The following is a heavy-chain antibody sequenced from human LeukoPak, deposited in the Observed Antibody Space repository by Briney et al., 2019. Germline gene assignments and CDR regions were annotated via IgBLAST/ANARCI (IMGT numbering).Heavy chain of an antibody. V-gene: IGHV1-18*01. J-gene: IGHJ4*02. CDR1: GYSFPTYG. CDR3: ARGGFDYYGTGRAFDF. CDR2: ISNDNGIT. D-gene: IGHD3-10*01. Sequence: GASVKVSCKTSGYSFPTYGISWVRQAPGQGLEWMGWISNDNGITNYAPQFQGRVTLDTETYTSTAYMELRNLRSDDTAVYYCARGGFDYYGTGRAFDFWRQGTLVTVSS.